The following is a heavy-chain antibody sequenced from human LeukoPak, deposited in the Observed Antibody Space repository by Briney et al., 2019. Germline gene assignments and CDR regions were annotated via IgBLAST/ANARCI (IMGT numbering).Heavy chain of an antibody. CDR1: GGSISSGSYY. CDR2: IFTSGST. J-gene: IGHJ4*02. D-gene: IGHD2-2*01. CDR3: ASQLGYFDY. Sequence: PSETLSPTCTVSGGSISSGSYYWRWIRQPAGKGLEWIGRIFTSGSTSYNPSLKSRVTVSLDTSKNQFSLKLSSVTAADTAVYYCASQLGYFDYWGQGTLVTVSS. V-gene: IGHV4-61*02.